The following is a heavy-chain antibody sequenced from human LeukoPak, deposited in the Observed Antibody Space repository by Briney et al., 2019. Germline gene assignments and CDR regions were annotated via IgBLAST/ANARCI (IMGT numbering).Heavy chain of an antibody. J-gene: IGHJ5*02. CDR3: AKDGYALLWFGELYSSWFDP. CDR1: GFTFSSYG. D-gene: IGHD3-10*01. Sequence: GGTLRLSCAASGFTFSSYGMSWVRQAPGKGLEWVSAISGSGGSTYYADSVKGRFTISRDNPKNTLYLQMNSLRAEDTAVYYCAKDGYALLWFGELYSSWFDPWGQGTLVTVSS. V-gene: IGHV3-23*01. CDR2: ISGSGGST.